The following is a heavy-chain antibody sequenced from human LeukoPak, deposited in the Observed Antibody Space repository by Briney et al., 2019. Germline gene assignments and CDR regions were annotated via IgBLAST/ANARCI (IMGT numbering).Heavy chain of an antibody. Sequence: GGSLRLSCAASGFASSSYSMNWVRQAPGKGLEWVSYISSSSSTIYYADSVKGRFTISRDNAKNSLYLQMNSLRAEVTAVYYCARDGGATPFDYWGQGTLVTVSS. CDR2: ISSSSSTI. CDR3: ARDGGATPFDY. CDR1: GFASSSYS. D-gene: IGHD1-26*01. V-gene: IGHV3-48*01. J-gene: IGHJ4*02.